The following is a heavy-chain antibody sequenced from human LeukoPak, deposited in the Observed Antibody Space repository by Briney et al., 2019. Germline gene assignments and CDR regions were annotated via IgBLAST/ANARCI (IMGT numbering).Heavy chain of an antibody. CDR1: GYTFTGYY. CDR2: INPDSGGT. CDR3: AREVDIVAAGVDY. Sequence: ASVKVSCKASGYTFTGYYMHWVRQAPGQGLEWMGWINPDSGGTNYAQKFQGRVTMTRDTSISTAYMELSRLRSDDTAVYYCAREVDIVAAGVDYWGQGTLVTVSS. J-gene: IGHJ4*02. V-gene: IGHV1-2*02. D-gene: IGHD5-12*01.